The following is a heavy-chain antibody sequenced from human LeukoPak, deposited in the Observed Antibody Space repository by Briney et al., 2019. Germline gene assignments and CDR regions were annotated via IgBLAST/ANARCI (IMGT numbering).Heavy chain of an antibody. J-gene: IGHJ4*02. D-gene: IGHD6-19*01. V-gene: IGHV3-64*01. CDR3: ARASSGWYGY. Sequence: PGGSLRLSSVVSGFTFSSYAMHWVRQAPGKGLEYVSAISSNGGSTYYANSVKGRFTISRDNSKNTLYLQMGSLRVEDMAVYYCARASSGWYGYWGQGTLVTVSS. CDR1: GFTFSSYA. CDR2: ISSNGGST.